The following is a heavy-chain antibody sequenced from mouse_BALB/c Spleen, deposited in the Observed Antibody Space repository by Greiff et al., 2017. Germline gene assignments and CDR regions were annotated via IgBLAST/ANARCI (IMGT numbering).Heavy chain of an antibody. CDR1: GFTFSSFG. V-gene: IGHV5-17*02. D-gene: IGHD2-4*01. CDR2: ISSGSSTI. CDR3: ARGDYGVAY. J-gene: IGHJ3*01. Sequence: EVHLVESGGGLVQPGGSRKLSCAASGFTFSSFGMHWVRQAPEKGLEWVAYISSGSSTIYYADTVKGRFTISRDNPKNTMFMQMTSLRSEDTAMYYCARGDYGVAYWGQGTLVTVSA.